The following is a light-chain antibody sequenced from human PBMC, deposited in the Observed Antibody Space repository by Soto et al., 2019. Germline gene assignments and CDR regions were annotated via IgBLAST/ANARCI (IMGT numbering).Light chain of an antibody. V-gene: IGLV2-23*01. CDR1: SSDVGSYNL. CDR2: EGT. J-gene: IGLJ2*01. Sequence: QAVLTQPASVSGSPGQSITISCIGTSSDVGSYNLVSWYQQHPGKAPKLMIYEGTKRPSGLSNRFSGSRSGNTASLTISGLQAEDEADYYCCSYAGSSTLIFGGGTKLTVL. CDR3: CSYAGSSTLI.